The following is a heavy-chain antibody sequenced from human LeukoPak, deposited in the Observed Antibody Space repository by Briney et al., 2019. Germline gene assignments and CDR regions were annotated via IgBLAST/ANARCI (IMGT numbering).Heavy chain of an antibody. D-gene: IGHD2-8*01. CDR3: ATGPDIVLRC. Sequence: ASVKVSCKASGYTFTSYDINWVRQAPGKGLEWMGGFDPEDGETIYAQKFQGRVTMTEDTSTDTAYMELSSLRSEDTAVYYCATGPDIVLRCWGQGTLVTVSS. CDR2: FDPEDGET. CDR1: GYTFTSYD. J-gene: IGHJ4*02. V-gene: IGHV1-24*01.